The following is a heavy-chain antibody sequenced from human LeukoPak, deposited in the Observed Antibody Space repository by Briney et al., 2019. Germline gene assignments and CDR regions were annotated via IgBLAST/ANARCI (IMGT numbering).Heavy chain of an antibody. V-gene: IGHV3-9*01. D-gene: IGHD3-3*01. CDR3: AKDTGSPADAITMEDNAFDI. J-gene: IGHJ3*02. CDR1: GFILDDHG. CDR2: SSWSSGII. Sequence: GGSLRLSCAASGFILDDHGMHWVRQAPGNGLGWVSGSSWSSGIIGYADSVKGRFTISRDNAKNSLDLQMESLRAEDTAVYYCAKDTGSPADAITMEDNAFDIWGQGTMVTVSS.